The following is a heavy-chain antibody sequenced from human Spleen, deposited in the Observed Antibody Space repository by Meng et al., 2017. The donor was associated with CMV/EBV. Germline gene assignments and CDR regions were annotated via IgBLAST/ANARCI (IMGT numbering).Heavy chain of an antibody. Sequence: GSLRLSCTVSGGSISSYYWSWIRQPPGKGLEWIGYIYYSGSTNYNPSLKSRVTISVDTSKNQFSLKLSSVTAADAAVYYCARFNRPADAFDIWGQGTMVTVS. CDR2: IYYSGST. V-gene: IGHV4-59*01. CDR3: ARFNRPADAFDI. CDR1: GGSISSYY. J-gene: IGHJ3*02.